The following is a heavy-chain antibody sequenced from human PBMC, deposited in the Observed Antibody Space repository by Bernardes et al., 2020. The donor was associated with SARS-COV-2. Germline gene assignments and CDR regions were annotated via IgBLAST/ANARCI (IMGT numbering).Heavy chain of an antibody. J-gene: IGHJ6*02. CDR1: GYTLTELS. D-gene: IGHD2-2*01. V-gene: IGHV1-24*01. CDR2: FDPEDGET. Sequence: ASVKVSCMVSGYTLTELSMHWVRQAPGKGLEWMGGFDPEDGETIYAQKFQGRVTMTEDTSTDTAYMELSSLRSEDTAVYYCATAGALYCSSTSCRNYYYYYGMDVWGQGTTVTVSS. CDR3: ATAGALYCSSTSCRNYYYYYGMDV.